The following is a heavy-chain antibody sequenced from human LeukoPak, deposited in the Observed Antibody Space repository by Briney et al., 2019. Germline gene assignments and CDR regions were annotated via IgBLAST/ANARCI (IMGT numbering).Heavy chain of an antibody. D-gene: IGHD1-26*01. CDR3: ARDPYSGNYGNYYYYYMDV. CDR1: GFTFNYYN. CDR2: ITSSGAYI. J-gene: IGHJ6*03. V-gene: IGHV3-21*01. Sequence: EGSLRLSCAASGFTFNYYNMNWVRQAPGKALEWVSSITSSGAYIFYADSVRGRFTISRDNAKDSLYLQMNSLGPEDTAVYYCARDPYSGNYGNYYYYYMDVWGKGTTVTISS.